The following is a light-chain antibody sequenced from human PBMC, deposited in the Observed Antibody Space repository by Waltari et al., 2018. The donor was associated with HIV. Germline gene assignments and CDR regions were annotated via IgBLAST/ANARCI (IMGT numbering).Light chain of an antibody. CDR2: AAS. J-gene: IGKJ1*01. CDR3: QESYSNRPWM. CDR1: QSIASY. Sequence: DIQMTQSPSSLSASVGDRVTITCRASQSIASYLNWYQQKLGKAPNLLIYAASSLQSGVPSRFSGNGSGTNFTLTISSLQREDFATYYCQESYSNRPWMFGQGTKVEIK. V-gene: IGKV1-39*01.